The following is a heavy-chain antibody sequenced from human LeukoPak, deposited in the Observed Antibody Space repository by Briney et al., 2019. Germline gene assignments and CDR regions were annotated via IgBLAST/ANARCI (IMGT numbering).Heavy chain of an antibody. D-gene: IGHD2-8*01. CDR3: ARVKSLMGNAFDI. CDR1: GGTFSSYA. Sequence: GASVKVSCKASGGTFSSYAISWVRQAPGQGLEWMGGIIPIFGTANYAQKFQGRVTITADKSTSTAYMELSSLRSEDTAVYYCARVKSLMGNAFDIWGQGTMVTVSS. V-gene: IGHV1-69*06. J-gene: IGHJ3*02. CDR2: IIPIFGTA.